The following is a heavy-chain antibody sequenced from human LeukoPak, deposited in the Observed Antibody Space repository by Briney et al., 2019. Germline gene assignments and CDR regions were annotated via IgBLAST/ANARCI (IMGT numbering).Heavy chain of an antibody. D-gene: IGHD3-10*01. CDR1: GGSISSYY. CDR3: ARDPMGGV. CDR2: IYYSGST. J-gene: IGHJ4*02. Sequence: PSETLSLTCTVSGGSISSYYWSWIRQPPGKGLEWIGYIYYSGSTNYNPSLKSRVTISVDTSKNQFSLKLSSVTAADTAVYYCARDPMGGVWGQGTLVTVSS. V-gene: IGHV4-59*01.